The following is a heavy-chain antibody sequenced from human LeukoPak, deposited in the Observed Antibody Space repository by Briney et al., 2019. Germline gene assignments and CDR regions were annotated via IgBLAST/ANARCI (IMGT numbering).Heavy chain of an antibody. CDR2: LYSSGSN. CDR3: ARGPGYCSSTSCPIDY. V-gene: IGHV4-4*07. Sequence: SETLSLTCTVSGFSISSYYWSWLRQPAGKGLEWVGRLYSSGSNHYNPSLKSRVTMSVDTSKNQFSLKLSSVTAADTAVHYCARGPGYCSSTSCPIDYWGQGTLVTVSS. CDR1: GFSISSYY. D-gene: IGHD2-2*01. J-gene: IGHJ4*02.